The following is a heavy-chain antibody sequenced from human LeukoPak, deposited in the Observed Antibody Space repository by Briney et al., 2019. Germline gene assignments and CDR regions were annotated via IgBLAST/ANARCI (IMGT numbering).Heavy chain of an antibody. D-gene: IGHD2-15*01. J-gene: IGHJ5*02. Sequence: PSETLSLTCTLSGGSISSYYWSWILQPPGKGLEWIGYIYYSGTTNYNPSLKSRVTISVDTSKNQFSLNLISVTAADTAVYFCARGRGGGGSSNNWFDPWGQGTLVTVSS. CDR3: ARGRGGGGSSNNWFDP. V-gene: IGHV4-59*12. CDR2: IYYSGTT. CDR1: GGSISSYY.